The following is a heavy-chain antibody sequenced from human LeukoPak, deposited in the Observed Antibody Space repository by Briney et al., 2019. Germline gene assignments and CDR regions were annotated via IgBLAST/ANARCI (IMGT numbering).Heavy chain of an antibody. CDR1: GVTFIDYP. J-gene: IGHJ6*04. CDR3: AGGYGSGVMSPYGLDD. Sequence: ASVKVSGKASGVTFIDYPISWVRQAPGQGREWRGGIVPRLGTADYAQQSQGRVTITADMSTTTAYMELSSLRSDDTAIYYCAGGYGSGVMSPYGLDDWGTGTTVIVSS. CDR2: IVPRLGTA. V-gene: IGHV1-69*10. D-gene: IGHD3-10*01.